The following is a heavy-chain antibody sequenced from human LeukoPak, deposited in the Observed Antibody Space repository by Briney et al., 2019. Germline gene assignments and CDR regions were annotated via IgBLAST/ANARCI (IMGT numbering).Heavy chain of an antibody. Sequence: GGSLRLSCAASGFTFSSYGMHWVRQAPGKGLEWVAFIRYDGSNKYYADSVKGRFTISRDNSKNTLYLQMNSLRAEDTAVYYCANEGTTVNSAHDYWGQGTLVTVSS. D-gene: IGHD4-11*01. CDR1: GFTFSSYG. CDR2: IRYDGSNK. V-gene: IGHV3-30*02. CDR3: ANEGTTVNSAHDY. J-gene: IGHJ4*02.